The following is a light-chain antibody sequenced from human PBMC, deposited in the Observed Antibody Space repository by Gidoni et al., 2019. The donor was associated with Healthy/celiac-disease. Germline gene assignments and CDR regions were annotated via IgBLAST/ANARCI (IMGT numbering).Light chain of an antibody. Sequence: HSLLTPPPSASGTPGQRVTISCSGSSSNIGSNTVNWYQQLPGTAPKLLIYSNNQRPSGVPDRFSGSKSGTSASLAISGLQSEDEADYYCAAWDDSLNGRVFGGGTKLTVL. V-gene: IGLV1-44*01. CDR1: SSNIGSNT. CDR3: AAWDDSLNGRV. CDR2: SNN. J-gene: IGLJ3*02.